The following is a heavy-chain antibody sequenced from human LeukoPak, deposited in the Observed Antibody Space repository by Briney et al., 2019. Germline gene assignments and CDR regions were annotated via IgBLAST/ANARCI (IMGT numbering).Heavy chain of an antibody. CDR2: IYHSGST. D-gene: IGHD5-12*01. J-gene: IGHJ4*02. V-gene: IGHV4-38-2*01. Sequence: SETLSLTCAVSGYSISSGYYWGWIRQPPGKGLEWIGSIYHSGSTYYNPSLKSRVTISVDTSKNQFSLKLSSVTAADTAVYYCERGSIVATTLDYWGQGTLVTVSS. CDR1: GYSISSGYY. CDR3: ERGSIVATTLDY.